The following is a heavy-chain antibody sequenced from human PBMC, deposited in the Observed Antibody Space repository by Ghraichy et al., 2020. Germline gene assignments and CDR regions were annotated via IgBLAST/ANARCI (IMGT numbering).Heavy chain of an antibody. CDR2: IIPIFGTA. CDR3: ARVRGSGSYIHLSTGHNWFDP. Sequence: SVKVSCKASGGTFSSYAISWVRQAPGQGLEGMGGIIPIFGTANYAQKFQGRVTITADESTSTAYMELSSLRSEDTAVYYCARVRGSGSYIHLSTGHNWFDPWGQGTLVTVSS. CDR1: GGTFSSYA. V-gene: IGHV1-69*13. D-gene: IGHD3-10*01. J-gene: IGHJ5*02.